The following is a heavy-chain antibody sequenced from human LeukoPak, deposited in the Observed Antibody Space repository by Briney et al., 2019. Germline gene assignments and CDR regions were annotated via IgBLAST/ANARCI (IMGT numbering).Heavy chain of an antibody. CDR1: GFTFSSYS. J-gene: IGHJ4*02. D-gene: IGHD3-22*01. CDR3: AKPRHYYDSSGYHY. Sequence: GGSLRLSCAASGFTFSSYSMNWVRQAPGKGLEWVSSISSSSSYTYYADSVKGRFTISRDNSKNTLYLQMNSLRAEDTAVYYCAKPRHYYDSSGYHYWGQGTLVTVSS. CDR2: ISSSSSYT. V-gene: IGHV3-21*04.